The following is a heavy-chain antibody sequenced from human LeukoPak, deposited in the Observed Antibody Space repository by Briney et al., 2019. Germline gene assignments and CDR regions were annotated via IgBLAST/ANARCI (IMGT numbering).Heavy chain of an antibody. CDR2: IYYSGST. CDR1: GGSISSGDYY. J-gene: IGHJ4*02. V-gene: IGHV4-30-4*08. D-gene: IGHD3-22*01. CDR3: ASCRYYYDSSGYYSREFDY. Sequence: SETLSLTCTVSGGSISSGDYYWSRIRQPPGKGLEWIGYIYYSGSTYYNPSLKSRVTISVDTSKNQFSLKLSSVTAADTAVYYCASCRYYYDSSGYYSREFDYWGQGTLVTVSS.